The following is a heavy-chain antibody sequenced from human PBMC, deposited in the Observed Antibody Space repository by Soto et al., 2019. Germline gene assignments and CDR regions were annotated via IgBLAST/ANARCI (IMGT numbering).Heavy chain of an antibody. CDR2: INPNSGGT. D-gene: IGHD4-17*01. Sequence: ASVKVSCKASGYTFTGYYMHWVRQAPGQGLEWMGWINPNSGGTNYAQKFQGWVTMTRDTSISTAYMELSRLRSDDTAGYYCVIVLRAKETTGGYYTGRDVGVKGSTDTVS. CDR3: VIVLRAKETTGGYYTGRDV. CDR1: GYTFTGYY. V-gene: IGHV1-2*04. J-gene: IGHJ6*01.